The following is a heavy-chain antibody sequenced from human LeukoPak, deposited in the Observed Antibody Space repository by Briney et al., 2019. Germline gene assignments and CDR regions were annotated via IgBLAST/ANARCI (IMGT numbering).Heavy chain of an antibody. CDR2: ISYGGSNK. V-gene: IGHV3-30*04. Sequence: GRSLRLSCAASGFAFSSYAMHWVRQAPGKGLEWVAVISYGGSNKYYADSVKGRFTISRDNSKNTLYLQMNSLRAEDTAVYYCARDLGSGSSDYRGQGTLVTVSS. CDR3: ARDLGSGSSDY. D-gene: IGHD3-10*01. CDR1: GFAFSSYA. J-gene: IGHJ4*02.